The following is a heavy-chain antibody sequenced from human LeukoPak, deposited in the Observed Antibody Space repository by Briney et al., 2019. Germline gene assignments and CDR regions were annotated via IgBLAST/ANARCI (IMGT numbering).Heavy chain of an antibody. CDR2: IIPIFGTA. D-gene: IGHD3-22*01. J-gene: IGHJ4*02. V-gene: IGHV1-69*13. Sequence: SVKVSCKASGGTFSSYAINWVRQAPGQGLEWMGGIIPIFGTANYAQKFQGRVTITADESTSTAYMELSSLRSEDTAVYYCARSHYYYDSSGYYYAESHDYWGQGTLVTVSS. CDR1: GGTFSSYA. CDR3: ARSHYYYDSSGYYYAESHDY.